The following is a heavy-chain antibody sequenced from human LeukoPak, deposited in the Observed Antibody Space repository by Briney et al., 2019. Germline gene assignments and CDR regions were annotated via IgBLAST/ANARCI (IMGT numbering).Heavy chain of an antibody. CDR1: GFTFSSSW. CDR2: IKEDGREK. V-gene: IGHV3-7*01. CDR3: ARGGRPDY. D-gene: IGHD3-10*01. J-gene: IGHJ4*02. Sequence: GGSLRLSCATSGFTFSSSWMSWVRQAPGKGLECVADIKEDGREKYYVDSVKGRFTISRDNAKNSLYLQMSSLRAEDTAVYYCARGGRPDYWAREPWSPSP.